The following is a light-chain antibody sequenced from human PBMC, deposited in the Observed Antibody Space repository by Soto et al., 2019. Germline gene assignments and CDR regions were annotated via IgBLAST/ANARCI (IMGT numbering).Light chain of an antibody. V-gene: IGLV3-21*04. CDR1: NIGSKS. CDR2: YDS. Sequence: SYELTQPPSVSVAPGKTARITCGGNNIGSKSVHWYQQKPGQAPVLAIYYDSDRPSGIHERFSGSNSGNTATLTISRVEAGDEADYYCQVWYSSSDHVVFGGGTKLTVL. CDR3: QVWYSSSDHVV. J-gene: IGLJ2*01.